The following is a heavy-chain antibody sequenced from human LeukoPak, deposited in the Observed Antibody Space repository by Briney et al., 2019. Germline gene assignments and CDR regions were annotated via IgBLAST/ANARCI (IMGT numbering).Heavy chain of an antibody. Sequence: GGSLRLSCAASGFTFSSYWMHWVRQAPGKGLVWVSRINGDGSSTNYADSVRGRFTISRDNAKNTLYLQMNSLRAEDTAVFYCARDPYSGYDRSLDVWGQGTSVTVSS. D-gene: IGHD5-12*01. CDR2: INGDGSST. CDR1: GFTFSSYW. CDR3: ARDPYSGYDRSLDV. J-gene: IGHJ6*02. V-gene: IGHV3-74*01.